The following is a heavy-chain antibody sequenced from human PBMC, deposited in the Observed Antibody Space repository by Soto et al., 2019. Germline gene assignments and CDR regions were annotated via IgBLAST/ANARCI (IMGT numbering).Heavy chain of an antibody. Sequence: GESLNRSCKGSGYSVTNYWIGWVRQMPGKDLEWIGIIYPEDSETRYSPSFQGLVTTSVDKSISTAYLQWNSLQASDTATYYCAHSLIGYYYDSSGSNWFDPWGQGTLVTVSS. CDR1: GYSVTNYW. V-gene: IGHV5-51*01. CDR3: AHSLIGYYYDSSGSNWFDP. J-gene: IGHJ5*02. D-gene: IGHD3-22*01. CDR2: IYPEDSET.